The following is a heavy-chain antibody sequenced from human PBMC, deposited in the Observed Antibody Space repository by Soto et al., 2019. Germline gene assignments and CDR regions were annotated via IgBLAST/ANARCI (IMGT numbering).Heavy chain of an antibody. CDR3: ARDYNGNRNFDY. CDR1: GFMFNNHA. J-gene: IGHJ4*02. D-gene: IGHD1-20*01. Sequence: EVQLLESGGGLVQPGGSLKLSCAASGFMFNNHAMTWVRQAPGKGLEWVSAMSGGVSTYYADSVKGRFTISRDKSKNALYLQMNSLRVEDTAIYYCARDYNGNRNFDYWGQGTLVTVSS. V-gene: IGHV3-23*01. CDR2: MSGGVST.